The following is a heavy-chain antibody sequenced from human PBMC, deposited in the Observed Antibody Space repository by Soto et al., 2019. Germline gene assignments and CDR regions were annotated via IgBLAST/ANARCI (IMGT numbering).Heavy chain of an antibody. J-gene: IGHJ6*03. V-gene: IGHV3-33*01. Sequence: GGSLRLSCAASGFTFSSYGMHWVRQAPGKGLEWVAVIWYDGSNKYYADSVKGRFTISRDNSKNTLYLQMNSLRAEDTAVYYCARWVLMVYANGYYYYYMDVWGKGTSVTGSS. CDR1: GFTFSSYG. CDR3: ARWVLMVYANGYYYYYMDV. D-gene: IGHD2-8*01. CDR2: IWYDGSNK.